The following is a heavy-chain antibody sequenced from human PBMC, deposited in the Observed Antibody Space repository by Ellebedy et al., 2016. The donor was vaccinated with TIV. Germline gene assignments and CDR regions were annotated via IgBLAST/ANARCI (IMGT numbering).Heavy chain of an antibody. Sequence: GGSLRLSCAASGFTFSSYAMHWVRQAPGKGLEWVAVISYDGSNKYYADSVKGRFTISRDNAKNSLYLQMNSLRAEDTAVYYCARVGDSSGYYAHDAFDIWGQGTMVTVSS. CDR2: ISYDGSNK. CDR3: ARVGDSSGYYAHDAFDI. CDR1: GFTFSSYA. J-gene: IGHJ3*02. V-gene: IGHV3-30*07. D-gene: IGHD3-22*01.